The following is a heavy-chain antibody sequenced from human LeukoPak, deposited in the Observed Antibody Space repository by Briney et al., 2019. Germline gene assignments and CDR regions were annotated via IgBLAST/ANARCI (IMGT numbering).Heavy chain of an antibody. V-gene: IGHV4-34*01. CDR2: INHSGST. CDR3: ARGRPMVY. J-gene: IGHJ4*02. D-gene: IGHD2-8*01. Sequence: SETLSLTCAVYGGSFSGYYWSWIRQPPGKGLEWIGEINHSGSTNYNPSLESRVTISVDTSKNQFSLKLSSVTAADTAVYYCARGRPMVYWGQGTLVTVSS. CDR1: GGSFSGYY.